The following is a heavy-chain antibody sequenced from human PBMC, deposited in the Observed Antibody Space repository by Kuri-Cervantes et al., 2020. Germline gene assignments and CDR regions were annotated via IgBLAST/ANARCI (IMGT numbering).Heavy chain of an antibody. Sequence: SETLSLTCAVSGGSISSSNWWSWVRQPPGKGLEWIGEIYHSGSNNYNPSLKSRVTISVDTSKNQFSLKLSSVTAADTAVYYCARGTNSYWGSYRRAFDIWGQGTMVTVSS. CDR3: ARGTNSYWGSYRRAFDI. J-gene: IGHJ3*02. V-gene: IGHV4-4*02. CDR1: GGSISSSNW. CDR2: IYHSGSN. D-gene: IGHD3-16*02.